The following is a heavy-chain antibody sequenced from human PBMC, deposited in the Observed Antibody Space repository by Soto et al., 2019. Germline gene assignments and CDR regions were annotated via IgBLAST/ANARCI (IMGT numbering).Heavy chain of an antibody. D-gene: IGHD5-18*01. CDR1: GFTVSSNY. Sequence: PGGSLRLSCAASGFTVSSNYMSWVRQAPGKGLEWVSVIYSGGSAYYADSVKGRFTISRDNSKNTLYLQMNSLRAEDTAVYYCARHGYSYGGGYFDDWGQGPLGTVSS. CDR2: IYSGGSA. V-gene: IGHV3-66*04. CDR3: ARHGYSYGGGYFDD. J-gene: IGHJ4*02.